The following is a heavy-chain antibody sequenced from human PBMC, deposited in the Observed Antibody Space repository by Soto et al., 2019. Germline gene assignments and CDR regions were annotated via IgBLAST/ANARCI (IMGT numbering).Heavy chain of an antibody. J-gene: IGHJ5*02. CDR1: GYTFTSYG. Sequence: ASVKVSCKASGYTFTSYGISWVRQAPGQGLEWMGWISAYNGNTNYAQKLQGRVTMTTDTSTSTAYMELRSLRSDDMAVYYRARMQAKASEWFDPWGQGTLVTVSS. V-gene: IGHV1-18*03. CDR2: ISAYNGNT. CDR3: ARMQAKASEWFDP.